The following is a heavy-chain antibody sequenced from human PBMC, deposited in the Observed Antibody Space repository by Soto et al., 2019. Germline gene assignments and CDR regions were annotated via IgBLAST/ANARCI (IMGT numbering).Heavy chain of an antibody. V-gene: IGHV3-30*18. CDR1: GFTFSSYG. Sequence: GGSLRLSCAASGFTFSSYGMHWVRQAPGKGLEWVAVISYDGSNKYYADSVKGRFTISRDNSKNTLYLQMNSLRAEDTAVYYCAKVGIVGALSYYYYYYGMDVWGQGTTVTVSS. CDR2: ISYDGSNK. CDR3: AKVGIVGALSYYYYYYGMDV. J-gene: IGHJ6*02. D-gene: IGHD1-26*01.